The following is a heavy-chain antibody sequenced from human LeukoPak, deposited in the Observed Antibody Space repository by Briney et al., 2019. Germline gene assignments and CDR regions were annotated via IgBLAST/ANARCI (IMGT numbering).Heavy chain of an antibody. V-gene: IGHV1-2*02. CDR3: ASGFMGYDRSGYYDDAFDI. D-gene: IGHD3-22*01. Sequence: ASVKVSCKASGYTFTGYYMHWVRQAPGQGLEWMGWINPNSGGTNHAQKFQGRVTMTRDTSISTAYMELSRLRSDDTAVYYCASGFMGYDRSGYYDDAFDIWGQGTMVTVSS. J-gene: IGHJ3*02. CDR2: INPNSGGT. CDR1: GYTFTGYY.